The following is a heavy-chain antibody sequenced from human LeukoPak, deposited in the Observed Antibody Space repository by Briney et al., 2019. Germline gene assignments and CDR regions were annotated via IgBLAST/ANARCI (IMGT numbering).Heavy chain of an antibody. V-gene: IGHV3-30*18. CDR1: GFTFSSSG. J-gene: IGHJ4*02. CDR3: AKDSYDRSGYYYYYFAY. CDR2: ISYDGSNK. Sequence: PGGSLRPSCAASGFTFSSSGMHWVRQAPGKGLGWVAVISYDGSNKYYADSVKGRFTISRDNSKNTLYLQMNSLRAGDTAVYYCAKDSYDRSGYYYYYFAYWGQGTQVTVSS. D-gene: IGHD3-22*01.